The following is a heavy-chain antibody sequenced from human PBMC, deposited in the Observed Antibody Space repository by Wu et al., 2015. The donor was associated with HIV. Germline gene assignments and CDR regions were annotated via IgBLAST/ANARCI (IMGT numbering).Heavy chain of an antibody. J-gene: IGHJ6*02. CDR2: ISAYNGKT. D-gene: IGHD6-19*01. CDR1: GYTFTSYD. Sequence: QVQLVQSGAEVKKPGASVKVSCKASGYTFTSYDINWVRQATGQGLEWMGWISAYNGKTNYAQNLQDRVTMTTDTSTSTAYMELRSLKSDDTAVYYCVRDQQWPPEYYHYYGMDVWGQGTTITVSS. V-gene: IGHV1-18*01. CDR3: VRDQQWPPEYYHYYGMDV.